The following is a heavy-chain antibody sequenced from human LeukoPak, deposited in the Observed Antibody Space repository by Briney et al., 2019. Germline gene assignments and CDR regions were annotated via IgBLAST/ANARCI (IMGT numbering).Heavy chain of an antibody. Sequence: GGSLRLSCAASGFTFSSYWMSWVREAPGKGLEWVANIKQDGSEKYYVDSVKGGFTISRDNAKNSLYLQMNSLRAEDTAVYYCARGSYYYGSGSYYESYYFDYWGQGTLVTVSS. CDR3: ARGSYYYGSGSYYESYYFDY. CDR2: IKQDGSEK. CDR1: GFTFSSYW. J-gene: IGHJ4*02. V-gene: IGHV3-7*03. D-gene: IGHD3-10*01.